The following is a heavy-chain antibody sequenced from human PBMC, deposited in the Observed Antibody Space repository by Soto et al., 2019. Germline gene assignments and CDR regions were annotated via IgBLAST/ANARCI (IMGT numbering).Heavy chain of an antibody. J-gene: IGHJ4*02. CDR2: TYYNGNA. CDR1: GGSIDRSNYY. Sequence: QLQLQESGPGLVKPSETLSLTCTVSGGSIDRSNYYWDWIRQPPGKGLGWIGTTYYNGNAYYNPYLKSRVTMSVDTSKNQFSLKLISVTAADSAVYYCACHFVAVGIKGWGDWGQGTLVTVSS. D-gene: IGHD3-22*01. CDR3: ACHFVAVGIKGWGD. V-gene: IGHV4-39*01.